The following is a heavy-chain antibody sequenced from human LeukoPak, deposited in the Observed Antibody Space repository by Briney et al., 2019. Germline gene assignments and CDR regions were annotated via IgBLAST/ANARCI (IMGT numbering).Heavy chain of an antibody. J-gene: IGHJ3*02. CDR3: ARGGSSGYQGAFDI. CDR1: GGTFSSYA. V-gene: IGHV1-69*05. CDR2: IIPIFGTA. Sequence: SVKVSCKASGGTFSSYAISWVRQAPGQGLEWMGGIIPIFGTANYAQKFQGRVTITTDESTSTAYMELSSLRSEDTGVYYCARGGSSGYQGAFDIWGQGTMVTVSS. D-gene: IGHD3-22*01.